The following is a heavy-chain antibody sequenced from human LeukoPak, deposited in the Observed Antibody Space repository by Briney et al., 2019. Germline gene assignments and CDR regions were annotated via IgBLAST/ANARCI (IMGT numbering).Heavy chain of an antibody. V-gene: IGHV4-39*07. CDR1: GGSISSSSYY. CDR2: IYYSGST. CDR3: ANRRPGKHLED. D-gene: IGHD1-1*01. Sequence: PSQPLSLTCTVSGGSISSSSYYWGWIRQPPGKGLEWIGSIYYSGSTYYNPSLKSRVTISVDTSKNQFSLKLSSVTAADTAVYYCANRRPGKHLEDWGQGTLVTVSS. J-gene: IGHJ4*02.